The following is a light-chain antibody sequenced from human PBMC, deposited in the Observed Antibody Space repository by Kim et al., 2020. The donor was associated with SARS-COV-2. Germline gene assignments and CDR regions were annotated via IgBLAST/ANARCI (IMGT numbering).Light chain of an antibody. CDR1: KLGDKY. CDR3: QAWDSSNWV. J-gene: IGLJ3*02. V-gene: IGLV3-1*01. CDR2: QDS. Sequence: YELTQPPSVSVSPGQTASITCSGDKLGDKYACWYQQKPGQSPVLVIYQDSKRPSGIPERFSGSNSGNTATLTISGTQAMDEADYYCQAWDSSNWVFGGGT.